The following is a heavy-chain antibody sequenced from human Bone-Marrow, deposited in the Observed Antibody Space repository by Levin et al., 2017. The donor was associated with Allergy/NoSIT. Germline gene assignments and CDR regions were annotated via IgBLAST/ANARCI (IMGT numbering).Heavy chain of an antibody. CDR2: IIPIFGTA. CDR3: ARGRTRHYYDSSTNWFDP. V-gene: IGHV1-69*13. Sequence: SVKVSCKASGGTFSSYAISWVRQAPGQGLEWMGGIIPIFGTANYAQKFQGRVTITADESTSTAYMELSSLRSEDTAVYYCARGRTRHYYDSSTNWFDPWGQGTLVTVSS. CDR1: GGTFSSYA. J-gene: IGHJ5*02. D-gene: IGHD3-22*01.